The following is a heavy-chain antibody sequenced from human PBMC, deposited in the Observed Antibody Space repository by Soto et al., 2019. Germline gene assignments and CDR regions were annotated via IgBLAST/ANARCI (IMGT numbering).Heavy chain of an antibody. CDR2: INPNSGGT. CDR1: GYTFTGYY. CDR3: AREEDIVVVVAANNWFDP. V-gene: IGHV1-2*02. Sequence: GASVKVSCKASGYTFTGYYMHWVRQAPGQGLEWMGWINPNSGGTNYAQKFQGRVTMTRDTSISTAYMELSRLRSDDTAVYYCAREEDIVVVVAANNWFDPWGQGNLVTVS. D-gene: IGHD2-15*01. J-gene: IGHJ5*02.